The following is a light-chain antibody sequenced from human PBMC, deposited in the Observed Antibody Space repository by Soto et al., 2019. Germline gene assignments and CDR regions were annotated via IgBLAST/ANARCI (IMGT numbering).Light chain of an antibody. Sequence: EIVLTQSPGTLSLSPGERATLSCRASQSVSSSYLAWYQQKPGQAPRLLIYGASSRATGIPDRFSGSGSGTDFTLTISRLEPEDFAVYYCQQYGSPPPCTFRQGTKVDIK. CDR2: GAS. J-gene: IGKJ1*01. CDR1: QSVSSSY. CDR3: QQYGSPPPCT. V-gene: IGKV3-20*01.